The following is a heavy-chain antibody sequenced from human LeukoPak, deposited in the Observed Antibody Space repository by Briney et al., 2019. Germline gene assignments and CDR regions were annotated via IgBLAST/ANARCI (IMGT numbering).Heavy chain of an antibody. Sequence: GASVKVSCKASGYTFTSYYMHWVRQAPGQGLEWMGWINPNSGGTNYAQKFQGRVTMTRDTSISTAYMELSRLRSDDTAVYYCARTYYYDSSGYYMYFQHWGQGTLVTVSS. CDR2: INPNSGGT. D-gene: IGHD3-22*01. CDR1: GYTFTSYY. J-gene: IGHJ1*01. CDR3: ARTYYYDSSGYYMYFQH. V-gene: IGHV1-2*02.